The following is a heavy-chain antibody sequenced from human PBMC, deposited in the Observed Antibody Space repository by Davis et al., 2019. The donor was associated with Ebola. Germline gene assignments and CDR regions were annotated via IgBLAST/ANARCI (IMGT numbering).Heavy chain of an antibody. CDR1: GFTFTSSS. Sequence: SVQVSCKASGFTFTSSSVQWVRQARGQRLEWIGWIVVGSGNTNYAQKFQERVTITRDMSTSTAYMELSSLRSEDTAVYYCARARGYSSSWYEFNYYYYGMDVWGQGTTVTVSS. CDR2: IVVGSGNT. V-gene: IGHV1-58*01. J-gene: IGHJ6*02. CDR3: ARARGYSSSWYEFNYYYYGMDV. D-gene: IGHD6-13*01.